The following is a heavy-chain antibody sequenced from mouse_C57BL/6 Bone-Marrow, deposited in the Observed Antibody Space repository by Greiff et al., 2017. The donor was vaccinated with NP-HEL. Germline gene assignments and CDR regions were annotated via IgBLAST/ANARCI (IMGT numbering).Heavy chain of an antibody. D-gene: IGHD1-1*01. V-gene: IGHV1-81*01. Sequence: VKLMESGAELARPGASVKLSCKASGYTFTSYGISWVKQRTGQGLEWIREIYPRSGNTYYNEKFKGKATLTADKSSSTAYMELRSLTSEDSAVYFCASGYYGSSPSYWGQGTSVTVSS. CDR1: GYTFTSYG. J-gene: IGHJ4*01. CDR3: ASGYYGSSPSY. CDR2: IYPRSGNT.